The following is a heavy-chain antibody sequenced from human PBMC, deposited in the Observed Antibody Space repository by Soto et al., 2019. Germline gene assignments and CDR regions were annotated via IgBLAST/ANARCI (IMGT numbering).Heavy chain of an antibody. CDR2: IWNDGNGY. CDR3: ARRQISPPTRGAAWARGAMDV. J-gene: IGHJ6*02. CDR1: GFTFNNYG. V-gene: IGHV3-33*01. Sequence: QVQLVESGGGVVQPGRSLRLSCAASGFTFNNYGMHWVRQAPGKGLEWVAVIWNDGNGYYYANSVKGRFTISRDNSKNTLSLQMGSRSGEDTAVSYCARRQISPPTRGAAWARGAMDVWGQGTTVTVSS. D-gene: IGHD6-13*01.